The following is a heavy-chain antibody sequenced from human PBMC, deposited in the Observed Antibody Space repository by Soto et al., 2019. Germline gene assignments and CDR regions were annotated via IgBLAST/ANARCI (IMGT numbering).Heavy chain of an antibody. V-gene: IGHV1-69*01. J-gene: IGHJ4*02. CDR2: IIPIFGTA. Sequence: QVQLVKSGAEVKKPGSSLKVSCKASGGTFSSYAISWVRQAPGQGLEWMGGIIPIFGTANYAQKFQGRVTITADESTSTDYMELSSLSSYDTAVYCCSREGASGSHIGYWGEGTLVTVSS. D-gene: IGHD3-22*01. CDR1: GGTFSSYA. CDR3: SREGASGSHIGY.